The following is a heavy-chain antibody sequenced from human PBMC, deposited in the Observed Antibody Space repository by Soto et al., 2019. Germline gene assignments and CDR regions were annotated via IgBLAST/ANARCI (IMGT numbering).Heavy chain of an antibody. CDR1: GGTFSSYA. CDR2: IIPIFGTA. CDR3: ARELVDCTSGVCSDYYYYGMDV. D-gene: IGHD2-8*01. J-gene: IGHJ6*02. V-gene: IGHV1-69*01. Sequence: QVQLVQSGAEVKKPGSSVKVSCKASGGTFSSYAISWVRQAPGQGLEWMGGIIPIFGTANYAQKFQGRVTITADESTSTAYMELSSLRSEDTAVYYCARELVDCTSGVCSDYYYYGMDVWGQGTTVTVSS.